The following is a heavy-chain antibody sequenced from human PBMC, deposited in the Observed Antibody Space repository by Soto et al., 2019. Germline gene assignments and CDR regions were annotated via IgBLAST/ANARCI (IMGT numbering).Heavy chain of an antibody. CDR1: GYTFTSYD. J-gene: IGHJ6*02. D-gene: IGHD5-18*01. V-gene: IGHV1-8*01. Sequence: QVQLVQSGAEVKKPGASVKVSCKASGYTFTSYDINWVRQATGQGLEWMGWMNPNSGNTGYAQKFQGRVTMTRNTSISTANMELSSLRSEDTAVYYCVVRGYSYGWSGYYYYGMDVWGQGTTVTVSS. CDR2: MNPNSGNT. CDR3: VVRGYSYGWSGYYYYGMDV.